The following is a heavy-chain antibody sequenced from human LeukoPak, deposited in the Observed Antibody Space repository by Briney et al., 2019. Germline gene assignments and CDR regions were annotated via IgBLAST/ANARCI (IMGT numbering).Heavy chain of an antibody. D-gene: IGHD3-10*02. V-gene: IGHV3-9*01. CDR3: AELGITMIGGV. Sequence: PGGSLRLSCAASGFTFDDYAMHWVRQAPGKGLEWVSGINWSSDRIGYADSVKGRFTISRDNAKNSLYLQMNSLRAEDTAVYYCAELGITMIGGVWGKGTTVTISS. J-gene: IGHJ6*04. CDR2: INWSSDRI. CDR1: GFTFDDYA.